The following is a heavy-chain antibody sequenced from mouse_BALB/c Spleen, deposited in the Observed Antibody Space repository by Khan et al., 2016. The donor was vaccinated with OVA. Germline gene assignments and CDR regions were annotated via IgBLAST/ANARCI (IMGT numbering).Heavy chain of an antibody. CDR2: ISSGGDYT. CDR1: GFTFSSYS. D-gene: IGHD4-1*01. J-gene: IGHJ3*01. CDR3: ASHLTGSFAY. Sequence: EVQLQESGGDLVKPGGSLKFSCAASGFTFSSYSMSWVRQTPDKRLEWVATISSGGDYTYYSDNVKGRFTISRDNAKNTLYLQRSSLKSEDTAMYYCASHLTGSFAYWGQGTLVTVAA. V-gene: IGHV5-6*01.